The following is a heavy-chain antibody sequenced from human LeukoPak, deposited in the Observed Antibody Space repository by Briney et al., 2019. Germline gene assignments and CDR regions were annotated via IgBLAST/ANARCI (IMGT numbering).Heavy chain of an antibody. Sequence: GASVKVSCKASGGTFSSYAISWVRQAPGQGLEWMGRIIPIFGTANYAQKFQGRVTITADKSTSTAYMELSSLRSEDTAVYYCARDVDTAMVEVYYYMGVWGKGTTVTVSS. CDR3: ARDVDTAMVEVYYYMGV. D-gene: IGHD5-18*01. CDR1: GGTFSSYA. CDR2: IIPIFGTA. J-gene: IGHJ6*03. V-gene: IGHV1-69*06.